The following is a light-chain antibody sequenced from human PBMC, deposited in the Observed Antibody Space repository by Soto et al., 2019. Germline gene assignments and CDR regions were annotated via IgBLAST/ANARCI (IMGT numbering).Light chain of an antibody. CDR1: QSIRSY. CDR2: AAS. CDR3: QQSYSRVT. J-gene: IGKJ1*01. V-gene: IGKV1-39*01. Sequence: DIQLTQSPSSLSASVGDRVTITCRASQSIRSYLNWYQQKPGKAPKLLIYAASRLQSGVPSRFSGSRSGTDFTLTISSLQPEDFATYYCQQSYSRVTFGQGTKVDNK.